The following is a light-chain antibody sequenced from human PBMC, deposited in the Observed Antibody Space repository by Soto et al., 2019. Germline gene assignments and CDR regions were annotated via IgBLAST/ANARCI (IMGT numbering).Light chain of an antibody. Sequence: QSALTPPASVSGSPGQSITISCTGTNNLVSWYQQHPGKAPKVVLYDGTKRPPGVSNRFSGSNSGSTASLTISGLQAEDEALYFCCAYVGARSYVFGPGTKVTVL. CDR1: NNL. V-gene: IGLV2-23*01. CDR2: DGT. J-gene: IGLJ1*01. CDR3: CAYVGARSYV.